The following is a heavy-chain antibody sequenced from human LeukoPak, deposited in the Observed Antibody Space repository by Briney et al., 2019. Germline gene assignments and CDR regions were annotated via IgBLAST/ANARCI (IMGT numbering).Heavy chain of an antibody. V-gene: IGHV3-23*01. D-gene: IGHD3-9*01. J-gene: IGHJ4*02. CDR1: RFTFSNYA. Sequence: PGGSLRLSCAASRFTFSNYAMSWVRQAPGKGLKWVSGISGSGGSTYYADSVKGRFTISRDNSKNTLYLQMNSLRAEDTAVYYCAKCARVDWLPIDYWGQGTLVTVSS. CDR2: ISGSGGST. CDR3: AKCARVDWLPIDY.